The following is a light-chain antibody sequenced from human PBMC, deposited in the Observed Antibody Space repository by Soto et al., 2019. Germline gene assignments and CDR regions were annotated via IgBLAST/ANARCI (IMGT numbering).Light chain of an antibody. J-gene: IGLJ2*01. V-gene: IGLV4-60*02. CDR2: LEDTGIY. Sequence: QSVLTQSSSASASLGSSVKLTCTLSSGHSSYNIAWHQQQPGKAPRYLMKLEDTGIYNKGSGVPDRFSGSSSGADRYLTISNLQFEDEADYYCETWDRNTVVFGGGTKLTVL. CDR1: SGHSSYN. CDR3: ETWDRNTVV.